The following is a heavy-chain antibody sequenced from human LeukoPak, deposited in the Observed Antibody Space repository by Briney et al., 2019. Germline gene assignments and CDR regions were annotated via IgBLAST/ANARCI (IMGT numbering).Heavy chain of an antibody. CDR1: GFTFSSYA. Sequence: GGSLRLSCAASGFTFSSYAMHWVRQAPGKGLEWVAVISYDGSNKYYADSVKGRFTISRDNAKNSLYLQMNSLRAEDTAVYYCARSTYCGGDCPPGYWGQGTLVTVSS. CDR2: ISYDGSNK. D-gene: IGHD2-21*02. V-gene: IGHV3-30-3*01. CDR3: ARSTYCGGDCPPGY. J-gene: IGHJ4*02.